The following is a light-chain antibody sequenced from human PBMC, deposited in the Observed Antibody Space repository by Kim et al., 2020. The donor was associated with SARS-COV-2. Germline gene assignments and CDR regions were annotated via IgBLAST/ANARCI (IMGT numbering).Light chain of an antibody. CDR1: QSISTY. CDR2: AAS. V-gene: IGKV1-39*01. CDR3: QQGPDTSVLT. J-gene: IGKJ4*01. Sequence: DIQMTQSPSTLAASVGDRVTIACRASQSISTYLNWYQQKPGKAPKLLIYAASTLQNGVPSRFRGSGSGTDFTLTISSLQPEDFATYYWQQGPDTSVLTFGGGNNREI.